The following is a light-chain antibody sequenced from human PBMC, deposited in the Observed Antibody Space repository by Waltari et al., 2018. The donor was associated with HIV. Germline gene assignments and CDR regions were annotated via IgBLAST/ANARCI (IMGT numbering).Light chain of an antibody. J-gene: IGLJ3*02. V-gene: IGLV3-1*01. CDR1: KLGNKY. Sequence: SFELTQPPSVSVSPGQTASITCTGDKLGNKYACWYQQKPGQSPVLVIYQENKRPSGIPQRFSGSNSGNTATLTISGTQAMDEADYYCQAWDSSNVVFGGGTKLTVL. CDR2: QEN. CDR3: QAWDSSNVV.